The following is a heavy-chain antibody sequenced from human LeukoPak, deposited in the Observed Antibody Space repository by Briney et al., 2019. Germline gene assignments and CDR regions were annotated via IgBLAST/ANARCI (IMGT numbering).Heavy chain of an antibody. CDR2: INWNGGGT. D-gene: IGHD1-26*01. V-gene: IGHV3-9*01. CDR1: GYSFKDYG. Sequence: GGSLRLSCAATGYSFKDYGMHWVRQPPGKGLEWVSAINWNGGGTDYADSVKGRFTIFRDNAKNSLYLQLSSLRPEDTALYYCAKRLTATNTYIFFGLDVWGQGTSVTVSS. CDR3: AKRLTATNTYIFFGLDV. J-gene: IGHJ6*02.